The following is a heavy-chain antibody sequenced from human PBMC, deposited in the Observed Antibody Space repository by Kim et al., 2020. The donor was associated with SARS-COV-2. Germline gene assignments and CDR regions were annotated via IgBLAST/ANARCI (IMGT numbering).Heavy chain of an antibody. CDR3: AGHRSSSWYWFDP. V-gene: IGHV4-59*08. J-gene: IGHJ5*02. D-gene: IGHD6-13*01. Sequence: SETLSLTCTVSGGSISSYYWSWIRQPPGKGLEWIGYIYYSGSTNYNPSLKSRVTISVDTSKNQFSLKLSSVTAADTAVYYCAGHRSSSWYWFDPWGQGTLVTVSS. CDR2: IYYSGST. CDR1: GGSISSYY.